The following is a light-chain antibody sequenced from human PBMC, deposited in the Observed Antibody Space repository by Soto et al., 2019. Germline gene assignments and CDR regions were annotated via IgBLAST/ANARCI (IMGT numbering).Light chain of an antibody. J-gene: IGLJ1*01. CDR2: DVN. CDR3: CSYAGSYTLV. CDR1: SSDVGGYHY. Sequence: QSVLTQPRSVSGSPGQSVTLSCTGTSSDVGGYHYVSWYQHHPGKAPKTIIYDVNKRPSGVPDRFSGSKSGNTASLTISGLQTEDEADYYCCSYAGSYTLVFGGGTKVTVL. V-gene: IGLV2-11*01.